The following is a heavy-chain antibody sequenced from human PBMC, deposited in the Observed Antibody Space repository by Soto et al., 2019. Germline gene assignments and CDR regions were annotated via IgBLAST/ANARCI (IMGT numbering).Heavy chain of an antibody. CDR3: ARDPYIVVVPAAIPGGGRGRGYYYYGMDV. CDR2: IIPIFGTA. V-gene: IGHV1-69*13. CDR1: GGTFSSYA. D-gene: IGHD2-2*01. Sequence: SVKVSCKASGGTFSSYAISWVRQAPGQGLEWMGGIIPIFGTANYAQKFQGRVTITADESTSTAYMELSSLRSEDTAVYYCARDPYIVVVPAAIPGGGRGRGYYYYGMDVWGQGTTVTVSS. J-gene: IGHJ6*02.